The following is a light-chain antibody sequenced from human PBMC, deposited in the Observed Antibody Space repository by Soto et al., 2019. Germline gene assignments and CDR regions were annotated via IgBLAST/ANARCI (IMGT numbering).Light chain of an antibody. CDR2: DDR. J-gene: IGLJ1*01. Sequence: YELTQSPSLSVAPGQTARISCGGNNIGSKRVNWYQQKPGQAPVLVVYDDRDRPSGIPERFSGSNSGNTATLTISRVEAGDEADYYCQVWDSSSDHPGVFGTGTKVTVL. CDR1: NIGSKR. CDR3: QVWDSSSDHPGV. V-gene: IGLV3-21*02.